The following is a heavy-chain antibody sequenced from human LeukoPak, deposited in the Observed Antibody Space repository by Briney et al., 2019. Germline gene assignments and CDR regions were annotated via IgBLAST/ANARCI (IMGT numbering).Heavy chain of an antibody. D-gene: IGHD6-25*01. Sequence: GGSLRLSCAASGLTFSNFAMSWVRQAPGKGLEWVSYISGSGGSTDFADSVKGRFTISRDNSKNTLYLQMNRLRAEDTAVYYCANGYISGGYFDLWGRGTLVTISS. CDR2: ISGSGGST. J-gene: IGHJ2*01. CDR3: ANGYISGGYFDL. V-gene: IGHV3-23*01. CDR1: GLTFSNFA.